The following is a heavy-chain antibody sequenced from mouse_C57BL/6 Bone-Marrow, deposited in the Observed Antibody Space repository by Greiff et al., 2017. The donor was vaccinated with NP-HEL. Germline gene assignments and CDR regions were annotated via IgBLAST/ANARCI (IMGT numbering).Heavy chain of an antibody. CDR2: INPSTGGT. CDR1: GYSFTGYY. J-gene: IGHJ3*01. V-gene: IGHV1-42*01. D-gene: IGHD1-1*01. Sequence: VQLQQSGPELVKPGASVKISCKASGYSFTGYYMNWVKQSPEKSLEWIGEINPSTGGTTYNQKFKAKATLTVDKSSSTAYMQLKSLTSEDSAVYYCARRGANDYGSSYGFADWGQVTLVTVSA. CDR3: ARRGANDYGSSYGFAD.